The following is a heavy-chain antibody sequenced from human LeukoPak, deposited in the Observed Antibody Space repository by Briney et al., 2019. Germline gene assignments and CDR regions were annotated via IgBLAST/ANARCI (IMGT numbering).Heavy chain of an antibody. V-gene: IGHV4-34*01. Sequence: PSETLSLTCAVYGGSFSGYYWSWIRQPPGKGLEWIGEINHSGSTNYNPSLKSRVTISVDTSKNQFSLKLSSVTAADTAVYYCAREGSSWTPGPWFDPWGQGTLVTVSS. CDR3: AREGSSWTPGPWFDP. CDR1: GGSFSGYY. J-gene: IGHJ5*02. CDR2: INHSGST. D-gene: IGHD6-13*01.